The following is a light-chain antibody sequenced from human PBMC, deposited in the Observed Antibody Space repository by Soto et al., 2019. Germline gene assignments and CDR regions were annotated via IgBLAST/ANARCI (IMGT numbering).Light chain of an antibody. Sequence: IVLTQSPGTLSMSPGQTATLSCGASQSLSKSLVWYQQKPGQAPRLLIDGASNRATGIPARFSGSGSGTDFTLTISSLEPEDFAVYFCQQRSSWPLTFGGGTKVDIK. CDR2: GAS. J-gene: IGKJ4*02. V-gene: IGKV3-11*01. CDR3: QQRSSWPLT. CDR1: QSLSKS.